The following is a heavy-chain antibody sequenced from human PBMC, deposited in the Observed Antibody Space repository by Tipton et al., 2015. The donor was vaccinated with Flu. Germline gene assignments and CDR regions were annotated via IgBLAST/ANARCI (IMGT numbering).Heavy chain of an antibody. CDR3: AREGGYDFWSGFYPYAMDV. D-gene: IGHD3-3*01. V-gene: IGHV3-53*01. Sequence: GSLRLSCAASGFTVNSNYMTWVRQAPGKGLEWVSVIYSDGTTYYADSVKGRFTISRDISKSTLYLQMNSLRVEDTAVYYCAREGGYDFWSGFYPYAMDVWGQGTTVTVSS. CDR2: IYSDGTT. J-gene: IGHJ6*02. CDR1: GFTVNSNY.